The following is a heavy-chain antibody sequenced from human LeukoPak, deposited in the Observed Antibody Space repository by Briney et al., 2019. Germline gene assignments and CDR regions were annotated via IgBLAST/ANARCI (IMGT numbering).Heavy chain of an antibody. CDR3: ARVVERWLRRDYLYYFDY. CDR1: GYSISSGYY. V-gene: IGHV4-38-2*02. D-gene: IGHD5-24*01. CDR2: IFHSGNT. Sequence: SSETLSLTCTVSGYSISSGYYWGWTRQPPGKGLEWIGIIFHSGNTYYNPSLKGRVTISVDTSKNQFSLNLSSVTAADTAVYYCARVVERWLRRDYLYYFDYWGQGSLVTVSS. J-gene: IGHJ4*02.